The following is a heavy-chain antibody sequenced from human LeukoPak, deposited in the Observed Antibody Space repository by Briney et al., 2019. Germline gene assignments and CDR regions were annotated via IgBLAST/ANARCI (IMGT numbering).Heavy chain of an antibody. Sequence: ASVKVSCKASGYTFTGYYMHWVRQAPGQGLEWMGWINPNSGGTNYAQKFQGRVTMTRDTSISTAYMELSRLRSDDTAVYYCAGPTPRVRDIVVVPAAIGFPNYGMDVWGQGTTVTVSS. V-gene: IGHV1-2*02. CDR3: AGPTPRVRDIVVVPAAIGFPNYGMDV. J-gene: IGHJ6*02. D-gene: IGHD2-2*02. CDR1: GYTFTGYY. CDR2: INPNSGGT.